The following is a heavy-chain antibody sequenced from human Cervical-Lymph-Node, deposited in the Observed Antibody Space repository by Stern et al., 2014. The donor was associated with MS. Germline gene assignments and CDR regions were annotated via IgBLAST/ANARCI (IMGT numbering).Heavy chain of an antibody. CDR1: GGSISSSSYY. D-gene: IGHD3-10*01. CDR3: AKLWLGELPESPFDY. J-gene: IGHJ4*02. V-gene: IGHV4-39*01. Sequence: QLQLQESGPGLVKPSETLSLTCTVSGGSISSSSYYWGWIRQPPGKGLEWIGSIYYRGSTYYNPSLKSRVTISLDTSKNQFSPRLGSVTAADTAVYFCAKLWLGELPESPFDYWGQGTLVTVSS. CDR2: IYYRGST.